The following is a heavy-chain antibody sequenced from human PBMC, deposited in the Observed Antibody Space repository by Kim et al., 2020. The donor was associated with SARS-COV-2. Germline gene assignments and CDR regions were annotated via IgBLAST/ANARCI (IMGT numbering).Heavy chain of an antibody. CDR1: GFTFSSYW. V-gene: IGHV3-7*01. Sequence: GGSLRLSCAASGFTFSSYWMSWVRQAPGKGLEWVANIKQDGSEKYYVDSVKGRFTISRDNAKNSLYLQMNSLRAEDTAVYYCARDGGQWHVKPGGYFQHWGQGTLVTVSS. CDR3: ARDGGQWHVKPGGYFQH. CDR2: IKQDGSEK. J-gene: IGHJ1*01. D-gene: IGHD6-19*01.